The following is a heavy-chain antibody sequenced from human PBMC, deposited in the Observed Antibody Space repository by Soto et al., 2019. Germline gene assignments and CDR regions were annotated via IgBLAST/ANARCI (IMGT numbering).Heavy chain of an antibody. CDR3: ARGAGIAASRYYYYGMDV. CDR2: IYYSGST. J-gene: IGHJ6*02. Sequence: SETLSLTCTVAGGSVSSGSYYWSWIRQPPGKGLEWIGYIYYSGSTNYNPSLKSRVTISVDTSKNQFSLKLSSVTAADTAVYYCARGAGIAASRYYYYGMDVWGQGTTVTVSS. CDR1: GGSVSSGSYY. D-gene: IGHD6-13*01. V-gene: IGHV4-61*01.